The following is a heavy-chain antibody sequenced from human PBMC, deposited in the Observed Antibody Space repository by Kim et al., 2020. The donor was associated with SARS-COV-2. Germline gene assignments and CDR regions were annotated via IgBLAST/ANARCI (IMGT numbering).Heavy chain of an antibody. CDR2: INSDGSGT. Sequence: GGSLRLSCAASGFTFSSYSMNWVRQAPGKGLEWVSSINSDGSGTNYADSVKGRFTISRDNAKNTLYLQMNSLRAEDTAVYYCAKGVYICASYMDVWGQGTLVTVSS. CDR3: AKGVYICASYMDV. D-gene: IGHD1-20*01. J-gene: IGHJ1*01. V-gene: IGHV3-74*01. CDR1: GFTFSSYS.